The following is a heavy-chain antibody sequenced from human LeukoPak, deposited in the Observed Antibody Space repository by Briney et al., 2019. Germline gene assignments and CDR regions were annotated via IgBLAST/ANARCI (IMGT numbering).Heavy chain of an antibody. CDR1: GYTFTGYY. D-gene: IGHD1-20*01. Sequence: ASVKVSCKASGYTFTGYYMHWVRQAPGQGLEWMGWINPNSGGTNYAQKFQGWVTMTGDTSISTAYMELSRLRSDDTVVYYCARGNNWNDEGWFDPWGQGTLVTVSS. J-gene: IGHJ5*02. CDR2: INPNSGGT. V-gene: IGHV1-2*04. CDR3: ARGNNWNDEGWFDP.